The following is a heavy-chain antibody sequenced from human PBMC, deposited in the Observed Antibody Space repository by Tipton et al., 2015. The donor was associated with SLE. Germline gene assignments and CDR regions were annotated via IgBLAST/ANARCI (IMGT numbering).Heavy chain of an antibody. D-gene: IGHD3-22*01. V-gene: IGHV4-39*01. Sequence: LSLTCTVSGGSISNSAYYWGWIRQSPGKGLEWIGSFSYTGTTYYNPSLKSRITISVDTSKNQFSLRLSSVTAADTAVYFCTRLRGRFFDNSGSYHFDFWGQGTLVTVSS. CDR2: FSYTGTT. CDR3: TRLRGRFFDNSGSYHFDF. J-gene: IGHJ4*02. CDR1: GGSISNSAYY.